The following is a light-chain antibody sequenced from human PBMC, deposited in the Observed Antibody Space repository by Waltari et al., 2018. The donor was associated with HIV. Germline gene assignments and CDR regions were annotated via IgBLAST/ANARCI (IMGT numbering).Light chain of an antibody. CDR3: QSADNSGSYSVV. J-gene: IGLJ2*01. V-gene: IGLV3-25*03. Sequence: YDLPPPPPVSVSHGRTARFTCPGDAIQNHYAYLSQQRAGQAPVLLIYKDTERPSGIPQRFSGSSSGTTVTLTISGVQAEDEADYYCQSADNSGSYSVVFGGGTKLSVL. CDR2: KDT. CDR1: AIQNHY.